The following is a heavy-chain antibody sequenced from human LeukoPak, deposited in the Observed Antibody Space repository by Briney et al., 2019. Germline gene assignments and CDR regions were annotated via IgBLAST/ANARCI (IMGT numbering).Heavy chain of an antibody. V-gene: IGHV4-39*07. Sequence: SETLSLTCTVSGGSISSSSYYWGWIRQPPGKGLEWIGNIYYSGSTYYNPSLKSRVTISVDTSKNQFSLRLSSVTAADTAVYYCARVTGYMIEDYFDYWGQGTLVTVSS. CDR1: GGSISSSSYY. J-gene: IGHJ4*02. CDR3: ARVTGYMIEDYFDY. CDR2: IYYSGST. D-gene: IGHD3-22*01.